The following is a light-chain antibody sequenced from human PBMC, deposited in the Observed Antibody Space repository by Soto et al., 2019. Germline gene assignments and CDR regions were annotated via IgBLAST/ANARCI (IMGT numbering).Light chain of an antibody. CDR3: QQSYSVALT. CDR2: AAS. J-gene: IGKJ4*01. CDR1: QTISTY. V-gene: IGKV1-39*01. Sequence: DIQMTQSPSSLSASVGDRVTITCRASQTISTYLNWYQQKPGKAPKLLISAASSLRTGVPSRFSGSGSGTDFTLTISTLQPEDFATYYCQQSYSVALTFGGGTNVEIK.